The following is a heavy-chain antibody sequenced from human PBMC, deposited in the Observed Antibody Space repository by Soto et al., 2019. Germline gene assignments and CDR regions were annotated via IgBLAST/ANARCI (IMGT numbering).Heavy chain of an antibody. D-gene: IGHD6-6*01. CDR2: INHSGST. V-gene: IGHV4-34*01. Sequence: SETLSLTCAVYGGSFSGYYWSWIRQPPGKGLEWIGEINHSGSTNYNPSLKSRVTISVDTSKNQFSLKLSSVTAADTAVYYCARRFPTDSIAARLGREIKWFDPWGQGTLVTVSS. CDR3: ARRFPTDSIAARLGREIKWFDP. J-gene: IGHJ5*02. CDR1: GGSFSGYY.